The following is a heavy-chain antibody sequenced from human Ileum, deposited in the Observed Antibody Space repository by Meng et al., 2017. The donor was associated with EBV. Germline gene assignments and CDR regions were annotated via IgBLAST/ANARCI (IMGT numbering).Heavy chain of an antibody. J-gene: IGHJ4*02. D-gene: IGHD7-27*01. CDR3: AKRTGDRGDYFDY. CDR1: GGSITNNNW. CDR2: ISQSGST. V-gene: IGHV4-4*02. Sequence: QLTDSGLRLGKPSWILTLTCSVYGGSITNNNWSWVRQPPGQGLEWIGEISQSGSTYYNPSLKSRVTISGDKSKNNFSLRLSSVTAADTAVYYCAKRTGDRGDYFDYWGQGALVTVSS.